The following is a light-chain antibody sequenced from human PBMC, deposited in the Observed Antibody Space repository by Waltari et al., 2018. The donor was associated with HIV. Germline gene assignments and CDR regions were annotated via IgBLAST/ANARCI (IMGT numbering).Light chain of an antibody. Sequence: QSALTQPRSVSGSPGQSVTISCTGTSSDLGDSHYASWYQQHPGKAPTLMIYDVTKRPSGVPDRFSGSKSGNTASLTISGLQAEDEAAYYCCSFAGSYTLVFGGGTKLTVL. CDR1: SSDLGDSHY. CDR2: DVT. J-gene: IGLJ3*02. CDR3: CSFAGSYTLV. V-gene: IGLV2-11*01.